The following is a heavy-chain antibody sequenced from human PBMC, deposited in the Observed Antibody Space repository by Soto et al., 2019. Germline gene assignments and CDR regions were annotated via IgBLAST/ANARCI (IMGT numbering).Heavy chain of an antibody. J-gene: IGHJ6*04. Sequence: GGSLRLSCAASGFTFSYAWMDWIRQAPGKGLEWVGLIKSKAYGGTTDHAAPVKGRFTMSRDDSKNMLYLQMNSLKTEDTAVFYFTAGIVGNTNGMEVWGKGTTVTVSS. CDR1: GFTFSYAW. CDR2: IKSKAYGGTT. CDR3: TAGIVGNTNGMEV. D-gene: IGHD1-26*01. V-gene: IGHV3-15*07.